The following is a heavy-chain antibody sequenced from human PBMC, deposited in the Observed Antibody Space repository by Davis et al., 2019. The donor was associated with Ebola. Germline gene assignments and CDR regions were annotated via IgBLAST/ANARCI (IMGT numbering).Heavy chain of an antibody. CDR1: GGTFSSYA. Sequence: SVKVSCKASGGTFSSYAISWVRQAPGQGLDWMGGIIPVSGVPKYAQDFQGRVTITADESTSTAYMELSSLRSEDTAMYYCAREGGSEGADYWGQGTLVIVSS. D-gene: IGHD1-26*01. V-gene: IGHV1-69*13. CDR3: AREGGSEGADY. J-gene: IGHJ4*02. CDR2: IIPVSGVP.